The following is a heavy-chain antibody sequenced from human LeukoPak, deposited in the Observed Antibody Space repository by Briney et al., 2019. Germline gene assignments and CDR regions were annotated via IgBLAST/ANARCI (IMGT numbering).Heavy chain of an antibody. J-gene: IGHJ6*03. CDR1: EFTFSSYA. CDR3: AKDSSGWSHIYMDV. V-gene: IGHV3-23*01. D-gene: IGHD6-19*01. CDR2: ISAGGGTT. Sequence: GGSLRLSCAASEFTFSSYAMTWVRQAPGKWLEWVSGISAGGGTTYYAGSVKGRFTISRDNSKKTVYLQMNSLRAEDTAVYYCAKDSSGWSHIYMDVWGKGTTVTVSS.